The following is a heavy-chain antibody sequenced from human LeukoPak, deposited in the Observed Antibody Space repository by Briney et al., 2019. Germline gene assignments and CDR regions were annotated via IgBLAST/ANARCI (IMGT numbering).Heavy chain of an antibody. J-gene: IGHJ5*02. V-gene: IGHV4-61*02. D-gene: IGHD3-16*01. CDR3: VRDHVSPGLSNWFDP. CDR2: IHSNGRT. CDR1: GVSISSSSYY. Sequence: PSETLSLTCSVSGVSISSSSYYWTWLRQPAGEGLEWLGRIHSNGRTVHNPSLKSRVTVSADTSKNQFSLKVTSVTASDTAMYYCVRDHVSPGLSNWFDPWGQGTLVTVSS.